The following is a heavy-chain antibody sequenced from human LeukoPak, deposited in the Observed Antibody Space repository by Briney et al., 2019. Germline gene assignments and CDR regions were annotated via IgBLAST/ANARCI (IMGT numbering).Heavy chain of an antibody. CDR3: AKVKSPYYYGSGSYWGPFDY. D-gene: IGHD3-10*01. Sequence: LSLTCTVSGGSISSYYWSWIRQPPGKGLEWVSGISWNSGSIGYADSVKGRFTISRDNAKNSLYLQMNSLRAEDTALYYCAKVKSPYYYGSGSYWGPFDYWGQGTLVTVSS. CDR2: ISWNSGSI. CDR1: GGSISSYY. V-gene: IGHV3-9*01. J-gene: IGHJ4*02.